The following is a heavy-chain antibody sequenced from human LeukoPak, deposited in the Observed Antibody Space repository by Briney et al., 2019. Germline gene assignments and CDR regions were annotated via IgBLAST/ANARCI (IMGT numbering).Heavy chain of an antibody. CDR1: GGTFSSYA. D-gene: IGHD6-13*01. CDR3: ARDISVDSWGYYYYGMDV. V-gene: IGHV1-69*04. Sequence: SVRVSCKASGGTFSSYAISWVRQAPGQGLEWMGRIIPILGIANYAQKFQGRVTITADKSTSTAYTELSSLRSEDTAVYYCARDISVDSWGYYYYGMDVWGQGTTVTVSS. J-gene: IGHJ6*02. CDR2: IIPILGIA.